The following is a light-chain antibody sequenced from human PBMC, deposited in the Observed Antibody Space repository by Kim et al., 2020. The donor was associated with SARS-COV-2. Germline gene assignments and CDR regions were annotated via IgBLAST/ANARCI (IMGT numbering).Light chain of an antibody. CDR3: QQYNKWPLT. V-gene: IGKV3-15*01. J-gene: IGKJ4*01. CDR1: QSVSSE. Sequence: EIVMTQSPATLSVSPGGRATLSCRASQSVSSELAWYQQTPGQAPRLLISDASTRATGIPARFSGSGSETEFTLTINSLQSEDFAVYYCQQYNKWPLTFGGGTKVDIK. CDR2: DAS.